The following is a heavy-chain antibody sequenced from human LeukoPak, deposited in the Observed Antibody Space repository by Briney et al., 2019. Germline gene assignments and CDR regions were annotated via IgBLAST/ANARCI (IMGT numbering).Heavy chain of an antibody. V-gene: IGHV3-48*01. CDR3: ARAQYYSDSTGYYYLHY. CDR2: ISSSSSTI. J-gene: IGHJ4*02. CDR1: GFTFSSYH. D-gene: IGHD3-22*01. Sequence: GGPLRLSCVGSGFTFSSYHMNWVRQAPGKGLEWVSYISSSSSTIYYADPVKGRFTISRDNAKNSLYLQTNSLRAEDAAVYYCARAQYYSDSTGYYYLHYWGQGTLVTVSS.